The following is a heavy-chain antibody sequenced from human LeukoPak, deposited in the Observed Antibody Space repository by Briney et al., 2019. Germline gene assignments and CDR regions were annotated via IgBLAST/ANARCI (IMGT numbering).Heavy chain of an antibody. CDR1: GGSISSSNYY. CDR2: IHYSETT. V-gene: IGHV4-39*02. D-gene: IGHD3-22*01. Sequence: PSETLSLTCTVSGGSISSSNYYWGWIRQPPGKGLEWIASIHYSETTYYNPSLKSRVTISVDTSKNHFSLKLSSVTAADTAVYYCARVPYDSSGYRFDYWGQGTLVTVSS. CDR3: ARVPYDSSGYRFDY. J-gene: IGHJ4*02.